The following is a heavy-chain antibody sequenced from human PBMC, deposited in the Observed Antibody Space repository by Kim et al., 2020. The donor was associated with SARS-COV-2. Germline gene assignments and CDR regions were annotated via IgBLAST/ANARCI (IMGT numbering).Heavy chain of an antibody. J-gene: IGHJ6*02. CDR3: AKVMYYDFWSGYSLKSGGMDV. CDR1: GFTFSSYG. D-gene: IGHD3-3*01. V-gene: IGHV3-30*18. CDR2: ISYDGSNK. Sequence: GGSLRLSCAASGFTFSSYGMHWVRQAPGKGLEWVAVISYDGSNKYYADSVKGRFTISRDNSKNTLYLQMNSLRAEDTAVYYCAKVMYYDFWSGYSLKSGGMDVWGQGTTVTVSS.